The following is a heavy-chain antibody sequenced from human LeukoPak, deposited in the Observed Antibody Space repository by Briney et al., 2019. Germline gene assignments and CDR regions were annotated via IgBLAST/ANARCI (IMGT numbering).Heavy chain of an antibody. J-gene: IGHJ4*02. D-gene: IGHD2-2*01. CDR2: ISSSSSYI. Sequence: GGSLRLSCAASGFTFSSYSMNWVRQAPGKGLEWVSSISSSSSYIYYADSVKGRFTISRDNAKNSLYLQMNSLRAEDTAVYYCARDQRGYCSSTSCYPVGYWGQGTLVTVSS. V-gene: IGHV3-21*01. CDR1: GFTFSSYS. CDR3: ARDQRGYCSSTSCYPVGY.